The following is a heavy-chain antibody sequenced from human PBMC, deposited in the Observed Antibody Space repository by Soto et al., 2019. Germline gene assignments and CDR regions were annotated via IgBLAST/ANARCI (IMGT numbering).Heavy chain of an antibody. Sequence: FGPTLVNPTQTLTLTCTFSGFSPSTSGVGVGWIRQPPGKALEWLALIYWDDDKRYSPSLKSRLTITKDTSKNQVVLTMTNMDPVDTATYYCARKNLWFGELFIDYWGQGTLVTVSS. CDR1: GFSPSTSGVG. V-gene: IGHV2-5*02. J-gene: IGHJ4*02. D-gene: IGHD3-10*01. CDR3: ARKNLWFGELFIDY. CDR2: IYWDDDK.